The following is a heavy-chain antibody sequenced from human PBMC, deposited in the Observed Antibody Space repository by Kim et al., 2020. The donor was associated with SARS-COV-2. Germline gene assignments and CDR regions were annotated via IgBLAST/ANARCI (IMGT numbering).Heavy chain of an antibody. CDR3: ARADYDYHDSSGYYYFFDY. CDR2: IHYSGNT. CDR1: NGSISSYY. J-gene: IGHJ4*02. D-gene: IGHD3-22*01. Sequence: SETLSLTCSVSNGSISSYYWSWIRQPPGKGLEWIGFIHYSGNTNYNPSLRSRVTISLDTPKKQFSLKLSSVTAADTAVYYCARADYDYHDSSGYYYFFDYWGQGTLVTVSS. V-gene: IGHV4-59*01.